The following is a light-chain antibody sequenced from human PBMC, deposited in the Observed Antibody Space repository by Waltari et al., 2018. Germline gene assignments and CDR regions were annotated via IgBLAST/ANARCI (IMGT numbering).Light chain of an antibody. J-gene: IGLJ3*02. CDR2: EVS. CDR1: SSDVGGYNY. CDR3: SSYTSSSTNWV. Sequence: QSALTQPASVSGSPGQSITISCTGTSSDVGGYNYVSWYQQHPGKAPKLMIYEVSNRPSGCPQPFSASKSGNTASLTLSGLQAEDEADYYCSSYTSSSTNWVFGGGTKLTVL. V-gene: IGLV2-14*01.